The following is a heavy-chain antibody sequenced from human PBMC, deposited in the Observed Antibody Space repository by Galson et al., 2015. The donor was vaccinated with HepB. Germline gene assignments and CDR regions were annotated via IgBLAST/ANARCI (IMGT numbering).Heavy chain of an antibody. D-gene: IGHD2-2*01. CDR3: ATNTPAAVMRASGMDV. CDR2: MSSSTNYI. Sequence: LRLSCAASGSILSSYSMNWVRQAPRKGLEWVSSMSSSTNYIYYADSVKGRFTVSIDNAKNSSFLQMNSLRAEDTAVYYCATNTPAAVMRASGMDVWGQGTAVTVSS. CDR1: GSILSSYS. J-gene: IGHJ6*02. V-gene: IGHV3-21*01.